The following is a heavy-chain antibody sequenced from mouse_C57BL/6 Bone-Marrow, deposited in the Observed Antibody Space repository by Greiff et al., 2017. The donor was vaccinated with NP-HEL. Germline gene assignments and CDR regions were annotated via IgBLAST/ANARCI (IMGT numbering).Heavy chain of an antibody. J-gene: IGHJ1*03. V-gene: IGHV1-18*01. Sequence: VQLQQSGPELVKPGASVKIPCKASGYTFTDYNMDWVKQSHGKSLEWIGDINPNNGGTIYNQKFKGKATLTVDKSSSTAYMELRSMTSEDTAVYYCATTVGDYWYFDVWGTGTTVTVSS. CDR1: GYTFTDYN. CDR2: INPNNGGT. CDR3: ATTVGDYWYFDV. D-gene: IGHD1-1*01.